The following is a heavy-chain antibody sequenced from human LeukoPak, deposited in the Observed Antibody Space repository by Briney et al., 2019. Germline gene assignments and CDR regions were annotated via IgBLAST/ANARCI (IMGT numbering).Heavy chain of an antibody. CDR2: INPNSGGT. D-gene: IGHD6-13*01. CDR3: ARGGEQQLGGSWFDP. V-gene: IGHV1-2*06. Sequence: ASVKVSCKASGYTFTGYYMHWVRQAPGQGLEWMGRINPNSGGTNYAQKFQGRVTMTRDTSISTAYMELSRLRSDDTAVYYCARGGEQQLGGSWFDPWGQGTLVTVSS. J-gene: IGHJ5*02. CDR1: GYTFTGYY.